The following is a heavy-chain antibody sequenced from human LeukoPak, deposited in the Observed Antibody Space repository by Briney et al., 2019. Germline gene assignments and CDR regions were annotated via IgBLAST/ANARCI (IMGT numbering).Heavy chain of an antibody. J-gene: IGHJ2*01. CDR3: ASTYYYDSSGYWGSWYFDL. CDR2: IIPIFGTA. V-gene: IGHV1-69*05. D-gene: IGHD3-22*01. Sequence: ASVKVSCKASGGTFSSYAISWVRQAPGQGLEWMGGIIPIFGTANYAQKFQGRVTITTDESTSTAYMELSSPRSEDTAVYYCASTYYYDSSGYWGSWYFDLWGRGTLVTVSS. CDR1: GGTFSSYA.